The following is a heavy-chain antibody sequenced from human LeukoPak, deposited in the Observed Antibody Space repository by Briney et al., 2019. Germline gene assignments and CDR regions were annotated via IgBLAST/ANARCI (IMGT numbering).Heavy chain of an antibody. Sequence: GGSLRLSCAASGFTFSSYAMSWVRQAPGKGLEWVSYISSASGSIYYADSVKGRFTISRDNAKNSLYLQMNSLRAEDTAVYYCATSLNFYDSSGFDYWGQGTLVTVSS. CDR2: ISSASGSI. V-gene: IGHV3-48*04. D-gene: IGHD3-22*01. J-gene: IGHJ4*02. CDR1: GFTFSSYA. CDR3: ATSLNFYDSSGFDY.